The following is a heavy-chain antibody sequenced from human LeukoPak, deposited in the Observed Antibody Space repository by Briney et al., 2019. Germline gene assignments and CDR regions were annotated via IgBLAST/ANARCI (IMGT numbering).Heavy chain of an antibody. CDR3: ARRDILTGYYPHYYYGMDV. J-gene: IGHJ6*02. V-gene: IGHV3-11*01. CDR1: GFTFSDFY. D-gene: IGHD3-9*01. CDR2: IGTSGNAI. Sequence: PGGSLRLSCAASGFTFSDFYMSWIRQAPGKGLEWVSNIGTSGNAIYYADSVEGRFTISRDDAKNSLYLQMNSLRVEDTAVYYCARRDILTGYYPHYYYGMDVWGQGTTVTVSS.